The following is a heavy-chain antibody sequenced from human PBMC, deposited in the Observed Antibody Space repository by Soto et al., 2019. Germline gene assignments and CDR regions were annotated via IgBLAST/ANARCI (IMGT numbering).Heavy chain of an antibody. D-gene: IGHD2-15*01. Sequence: SETLSLTCAVSGGSINNGDYYWSWIRQPPGKGLEWIGYIYYSGSTYVNPSLKSRLSMSLDTSKNQFSLKLTSVTAADTAVYYCAREKFVVFGRPNPYWYFDLGGRGTMATVSS. CDR3: AREKFVVFGRPNPYWYFDL. CDR2: IYYSGST. J-gene: IGHJ2*01. CDR1: GGSINNGDYY. V-gene: IGHV4-30-4*01.